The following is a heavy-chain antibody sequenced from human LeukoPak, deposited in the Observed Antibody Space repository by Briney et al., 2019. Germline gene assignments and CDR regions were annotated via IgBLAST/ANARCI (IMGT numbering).Heavy chain of an antibody. CDR1: GGSISSYY. CDR2: IYTSGST. D-gene: IGHD2-21*02. CDR3: ARATGYCGGDCYSNAFDI. V-gene: IGHV4-4*07. J-gene: IGHJ3*02. Sequence: SETLSLTCTVSGGSISSYYWSWIRQPAGKGLEWIGRIYTSGSTNYNPSLKSRVTMSVDTSKNQFSLKLSSVTAADTAVYYCARATGYCGGDCYSNAFDIWGQGTMVTVSS.